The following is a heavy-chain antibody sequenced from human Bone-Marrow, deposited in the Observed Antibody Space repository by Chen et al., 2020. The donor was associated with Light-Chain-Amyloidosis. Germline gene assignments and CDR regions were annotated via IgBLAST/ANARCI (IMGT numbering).Heavy chain of an antibody. V-gene: IGHV4-61*01. Sequence: QLQLREACPELVKPSGPLSRTCPFAGSSVSSDYHYWTWIRQPPGDRLEWIGYIYYTGSTKYNPSLESRIAISIDTSKNQFSLKVNSVTAADTAVYYCVRRDVRWHIDFWGQGALVTVSS. CDR3: VRRDVRWHIDF. J-gene: IGHJ4*02. CDR2: IYYTGST. D-gene: IGHD6-13*01. CDR1: GSSVSSDYHY.